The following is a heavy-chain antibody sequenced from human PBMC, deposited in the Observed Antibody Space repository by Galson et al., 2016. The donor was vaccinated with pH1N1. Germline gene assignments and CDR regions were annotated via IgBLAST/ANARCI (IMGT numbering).Heavy chain of an antibody. Sequence: SVKVSCKASGYTFTSYYLHWVRQAPGQGLEWMGIIDPRDGSATFAQKFQDRVTMTRDTSTTTVYIELSSLTSADTAIYFCARRTGDPDWYFELWGRGTLVTVSS. J-gene: IGHJ2*01. CDR1: GYTFTSYY. CDR2: IDPRDGSA. V-gene: IGHV1-46*01. D-gene: IGHD7-27*01. CDR3: ARRTGDPDWYFEL.